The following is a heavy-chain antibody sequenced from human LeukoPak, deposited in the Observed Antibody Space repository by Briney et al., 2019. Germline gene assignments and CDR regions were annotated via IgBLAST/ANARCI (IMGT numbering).Heavy chain of an antibody. Sequence: GGSLRLSCAASGFTFSSYAMHWVRQAPGKGLEWVAVIPYDGSNKYYADSVKGRFTISRDNSKNTLYLQMNSLRAGDTAVYYCARDYYDSSGFDYWGQGTLVTVSS. CDR3: ARDYYDSSGFDY. D-gene: IGHD3-22*01. J-gene: IGHJ4*02. CDR1: GFTFSSYA. V-gene: IGHV3-30*04. CDR2: IPYDGSNK.